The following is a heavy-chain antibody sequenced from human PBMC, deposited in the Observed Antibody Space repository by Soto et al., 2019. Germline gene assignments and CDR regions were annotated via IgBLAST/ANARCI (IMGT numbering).Heavy chain of an antibody. V-gene: IGHV4-30-2*01. D-gene: IGHD3-10*01. CDR3: ARGRVVRGFYCWFDP. CDR1: GGCISSGGYS. Sequence: PSETLSLTCAVSGGCISSGGYSWSWILQPGGKGLEWIGYIYHGGSTYYHPPLKSRVTISVDRSKNQFSLKLSSVTAADTAVYYCARGRVVRGFYCWFDPWGQGTLVTVSS. CDR2: IYHGGST. J-gene: IGHJ5*02.